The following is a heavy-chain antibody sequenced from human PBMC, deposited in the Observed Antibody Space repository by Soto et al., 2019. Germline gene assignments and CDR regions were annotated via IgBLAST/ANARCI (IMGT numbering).Heavy chain of an antibody. CDR3: AREGLRYFDWSRGWFDP. Sequence: SETLSLTCAVYGGSFSGYYWSWIRQPPGKGLEWIGEINHSGSTNYNPSLKSRVTISVDTSKNQFSLKLSSVTAADTAVYYCAREGLRYFDWSRGWFDPWGQGTLVTVSS. V-gene: IGHV4-34*01. D-gene: IGHD3-9*01. CDR1: GGSFSGYY. CDR2: INHSGST. J-gene: IGHJ5*02.